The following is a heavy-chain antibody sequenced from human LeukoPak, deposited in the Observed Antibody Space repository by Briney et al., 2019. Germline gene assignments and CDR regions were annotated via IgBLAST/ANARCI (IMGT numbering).Heavy chain of an antibody. D-gene: IGHD3/OR15-3a*01. J-gene: IGHJ4*02. V-gene: IGHV4-4*07. CDR2: IYTSGST. CDR3: AREGWYEFLIDY. Sequence: SETLSHTCTVSGGSISSYYWSWIRQPAGKGLEWIGRIYTSGSTNYNPSLKSRVTISVDTSKNQFSLKLSSVTAADTAVYYCAREGWYEFLIDYWGQGTLVTVSS. CDR1: GGSISSYY.